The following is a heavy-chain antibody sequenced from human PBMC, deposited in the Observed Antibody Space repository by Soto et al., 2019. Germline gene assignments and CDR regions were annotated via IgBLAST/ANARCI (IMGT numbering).Heavy chain of an antibody. Sequence: QVQLVQSGAEVKKPGASVKVSCKASGYTFTSYDINWVRQATGQGLEWMGWMNPNSGNTGYAQKFQGKATNARNISISTAYMELSSMRSEYTAVYYCATAVGGTNGVSPPYWFDPWGQGTLVTVSS. CDR2: MNPNSGNT. CDR1: GYTFTSYD. V-gene: IGHV1-8*01. CDR3: ATAVGGTNGVSPPYWFDP. J-gene: IGHJ5*02. D-gene: IGHD2-8*01.